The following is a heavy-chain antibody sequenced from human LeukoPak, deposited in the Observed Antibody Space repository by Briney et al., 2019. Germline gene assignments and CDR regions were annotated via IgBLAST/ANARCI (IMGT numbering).Heavy chain of an antibody. V-gene: IGHV3-21*01. CDR3: ARVPPYDGCFDY. CDR1: GFTFSSYS. CDR2: ISSSSSYI. J-gene: IGHJ4*02. Sequence: GGSLRLSCAASGFTFSSYSMNWVRQAPGKGLEWVSSISSSSSYIYYADSVKGRFTISRDNAKNSLYLQMNSLRAEDTAVYYCARVPPYDGCFDYWGQGTLVTVSS. D-gene: IGHD3-10*01.